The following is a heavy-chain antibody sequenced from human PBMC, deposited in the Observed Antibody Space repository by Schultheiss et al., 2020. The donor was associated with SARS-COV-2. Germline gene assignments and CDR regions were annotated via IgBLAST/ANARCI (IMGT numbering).Heavy chain of an antibody. CDR1: GFTFSSYS. D-gene: IGHD3-22*01. J-gene: IGHJ4*02. V-gene: IGHV3-66*02. CDR2: IYSGGST. Sequence: GGSLRLSCAASGFTFSSYSMNWVRQAPGKGLEWVSVIYSGGSTYYADSVKGRFTISRDNSKNTLYLQMNSLRAEDTAVYYCARMDYYYDSSGWLYYFDYWGQGTLVTVSS. CDR3: ARMDYYYDSSGWLYYFDY.